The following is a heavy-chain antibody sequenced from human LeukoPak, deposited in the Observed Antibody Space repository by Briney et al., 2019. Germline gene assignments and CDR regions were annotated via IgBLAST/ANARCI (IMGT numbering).Heavy chain of an antibody. CDR2: VVKDGSDR. Sequence: GSLSLSCAASGFTFINYWMSWVRQAPGKGLEWVANVVKDGSDRYYVDSVKGRFTISRDNAKNSLYLQMNSLRAEDTAVYYCARNNYYARDYWGRGTLVTVSS. CDR1: GFTFINYW. V-gene: IGHV3-7*01. J-gene: IGHJ4*02. D-gene: IGHD1-26*01. CDR3: ARNNYYARDY.